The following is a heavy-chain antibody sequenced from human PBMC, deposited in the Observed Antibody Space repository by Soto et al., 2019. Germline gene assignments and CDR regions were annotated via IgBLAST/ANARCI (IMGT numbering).Heavy chain of an antibody. J-gene: IGHJ4*02. Sequence: SETLSLTCTVSGGSISSGDYYWSWIRQPPGKGLEWIGYIYSGSTYYTPSLKSRVTMSVDTSQNQFSLKLTSVTAADTAVYYCAIGRPRKYPDYDFRWGQGTLVTVSS. CDR1: GGSISSGDYY. D-gene: IGHD3-3*01. V-gene: IGHV4-30-4*01. CDR2: IYSGST. CDR3: AIGRPRKYPDYDFR.